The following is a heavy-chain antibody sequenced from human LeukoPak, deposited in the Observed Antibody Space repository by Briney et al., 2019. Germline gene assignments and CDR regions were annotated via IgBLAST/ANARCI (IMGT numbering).Heavy chain of an antibody. V-gene: IGHV1-2*02. Sequence: ASVKVSCKASGYTFTGYYMHWVRQAPGQGLEWLGWVNFNDGGTNFAQKFQGRVTLTRDTSITTVYMELSSLRSDDTAEYYCARGLGSGWSTLDDWGQGTLVTVSS. CDR2: VNFNDGGT. CDR3: ARGLGSGWSTLDD. D-gene: IGHD6-19*01. CDR1: GYTFTGYY. J-gene: IGHJ4*02.